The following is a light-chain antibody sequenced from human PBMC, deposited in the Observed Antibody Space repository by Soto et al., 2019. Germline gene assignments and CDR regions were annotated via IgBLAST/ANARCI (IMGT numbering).Light chain of an antibody. Sequence: EIAMTQSPVTLSASPGERVTLSCRASQSVNINLAWYQQRPGQPPRGVIYGASNRASGIPDRFSGSGSGTDFTLTISSLEPDDFALYYCQQYKDCTPLTFGGGTRVEIK. CDR3: QQYKDCTPLT. V-gene: IGKV3D-15*01. CDR1: QSVNIN. J-gene: IGKJ4*01. CDR2: GAS.